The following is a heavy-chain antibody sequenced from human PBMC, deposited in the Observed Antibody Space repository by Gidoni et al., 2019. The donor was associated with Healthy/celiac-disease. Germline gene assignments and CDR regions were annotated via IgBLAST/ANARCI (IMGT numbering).Heavy chain of an antibody. CDR2: IVVGSGNT. CDR1: GFTITSSA. J-gene: IGHJ6*02. CDR3: AADRLVNYYYGMDV. V-gene: IGHV1-58*01. Sequence: QMQLVQSGPEVKKPWTSVQVSCKGPGFTITSSAVQLVRQARGQRLEWIGWIVVGSGNTNYAQKFQERVTITRDMSTSTAYMELSSLRSEDTAVYYCAADRLVNYYYGMDVWGQGTTVTVSS. D-gene: IGHD6-19*01.